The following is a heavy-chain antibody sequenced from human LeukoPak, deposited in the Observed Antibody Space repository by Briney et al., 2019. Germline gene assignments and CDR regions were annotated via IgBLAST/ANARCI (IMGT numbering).Heavy chain of an antibody. CDR1: GYSFTSYW. Sequence: GESLKISCKGSGYSFTSYWIGWVRQMPGKGLEWMGIIYPGDSDTRYSPSFQGQVTISADKSISTAYLQWSSLKASDTAMYYCARHPAMVQGVFYYYYGMDVWGQGTTVTVSS. V-gene: IGHV5-51*01. J-gene: IGHJ6*02. CDR3: ARHPAMVQGVFYYYYGMDV. CDR2: IYPGDSDT. D-gene: IGHD3-10*01.